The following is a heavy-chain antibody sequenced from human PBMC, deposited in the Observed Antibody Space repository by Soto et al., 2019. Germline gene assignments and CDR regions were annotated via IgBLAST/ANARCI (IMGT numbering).Heavy chain of an antibody. CDR3: ARGKGGGYDVPIDR. J-gene: IGHJ5*02. CDR2: INPNSGGT. V-gene: IGHV1-2*02. CDR1: GYTFTGYY. Sequence: ASVKVSCKASGYTFTGYYMHWVRQAPGQGLEWMGWINPNSGGTSYAQKFQGRVTMTRDTSTSTVYMELSSLRSEDTAVYYCARGKGGGYDVPIDRWGQGTLVTVSS. D-gene: IGHD5-12*01.